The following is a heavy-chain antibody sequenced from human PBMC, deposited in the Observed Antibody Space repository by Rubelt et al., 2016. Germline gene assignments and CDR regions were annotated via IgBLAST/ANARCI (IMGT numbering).Heavy chain of an antibody. J-gene: IGHJ5*02. D-gene: IGHD2-8*01. Sequence: KGRFTISRDDSKNTLYLQMNSLKTEDTAVYYCARGVGYCTNGVCYDNWFDPWGQGTLVTVSS. V-gene: IGHV3-15*01. CDR3: ARGVGYCTNGVCYDNWFDP.